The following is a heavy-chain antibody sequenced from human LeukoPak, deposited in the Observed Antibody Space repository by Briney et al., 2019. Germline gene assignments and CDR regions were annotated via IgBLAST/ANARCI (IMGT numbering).Heavy chain of an antibody. V-gene: IGHV3-23*01. CDR2: ISGGGDIT. CDR1: GFNFANHA. Sequence: GGSLRLSCAASGFNFANHAMSWVRQTPGKGLEWVSAISGGGDITYYADSVTGRFTISRDNAKNSLYLQMNSLRAEDTAVYYCARDYGPRYFDYWGQGTLVTVSS. D-gene: IGHD3-16*01. J-gene: IGHJ4*02. CDR3: ARDYGPRYFDY.